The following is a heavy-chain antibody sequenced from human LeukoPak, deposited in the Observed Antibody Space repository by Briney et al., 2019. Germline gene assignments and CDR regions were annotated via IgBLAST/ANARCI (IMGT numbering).Heavy chain of an antibody. CDR1: GFTFSSYS. Sequence: GGSLRLSCAASGFTFSSYSMNWVHQAPGKGLEWVSSISSSSSYIYYADSVKGRFTISRDNAKDSLYLQMNSLRAEDTAVYYCARDLDYGDPSDYWGQGTLVTVSS. J-gene: IGHJ4*02. CDR3: ARDLDYGDPSDY. V-gene: IGHV3-21*01. CDR2: ISSSSSYI. D-gene: IGHD4-17*01.